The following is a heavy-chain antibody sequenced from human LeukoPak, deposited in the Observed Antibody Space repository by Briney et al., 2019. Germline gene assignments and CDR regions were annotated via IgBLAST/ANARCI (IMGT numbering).Heavy chain of an antibody. J-gene: IGHJ3*01. Sequence: GGSLRLSCRASGFIFSSYALNWVRRAPGQGLAWVSSISSSSGDIYYTDSVKGRFTISRDNARKSLYLQMNSLRVEDTAVYYCVRDYGGSSGAFDLWGQGTMVTVSS. D-gene: IGHD4-23*01. CDR1: GFIFSSYA. CDR2: ISSSSGDI. CDR3: VRDYGGSSGAFDL. V-gene: IGHV3-21*01.